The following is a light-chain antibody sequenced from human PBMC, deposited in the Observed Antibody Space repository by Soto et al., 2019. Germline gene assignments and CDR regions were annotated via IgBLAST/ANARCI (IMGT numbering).Light chain of an antibody. Sequence: DIQMTQSPSSLSASVGDRVTITCRASQNINTYLNWYQQQPGKAPKLLVYAASTLQSGVPSRFSGSGSGTDFTLTINSLQPEDFATYYCQQSYRTPTFGQGTRLEIK. V-gene: IGKV1-39*01. CDR3: QQSYRTPT. CDR2: AAS. CDR1: QNINTY. J-gene: IGKJ5*01.